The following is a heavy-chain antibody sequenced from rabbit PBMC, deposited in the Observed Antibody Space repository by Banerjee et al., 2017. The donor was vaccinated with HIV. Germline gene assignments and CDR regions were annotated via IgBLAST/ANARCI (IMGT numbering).Heavy chain of an antibody. CDR2: INTSSGNT. V-gene: IGHV1S47*01. D-gene: IGHD6-1*01. CDR3: ARYTGYAGYGYASNL. J-gene: IGHJ4*01. Sequence: QEQLVESGGGLVQPEGSLTLTCTASGFSFTNKYVMCWVRQAPGKGLEWIACINTSSGNTVYANWAKGRFTISRSTSLNTVTLQMTSLTAADTATYFCARYTGYAGYGYASNLWGQGTLVTVS. CDR1: GFSFTNKYV.